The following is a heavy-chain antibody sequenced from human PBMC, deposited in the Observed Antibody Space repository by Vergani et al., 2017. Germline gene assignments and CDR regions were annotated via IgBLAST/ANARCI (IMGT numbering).Heavy chain of an antibody. CDR2: ISGSGGST. V-gene: IGHV3-23*04. CDR3: AKDLIGTSPLH. D-gene: IGHD2-2*01. Sequence: VQLVESGGGVVQPGRSQRLSCAASGFTFSSFGMHWVRQAPGKGLEWVSAISGSGGSTYYADSVKGRFTISRDNSKNTLYLQMNSLRAEDTAVYYCAKDLIGTSPLHWGQGTLVTVSS. J-gene: IGHJ4*02. CDR1: GFTFSSFG.